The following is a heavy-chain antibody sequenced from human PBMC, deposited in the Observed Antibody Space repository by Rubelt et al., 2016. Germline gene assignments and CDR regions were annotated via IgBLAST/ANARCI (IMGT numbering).Heavy chain of an antibody. Sequence: WVGGIIPIFGTANYAQKFQGRVTITADESTSTASMELSSLRSEDTAVYYCARDTRTYGMDVWGQGTTVTVSS. CDR2: IIPIFGTA. CDR3: ARDTRTYGMDV. V-gene: IGHV1-69*01. D-gene: IGHD3-3*01. J-gene: IGHJ6*02.